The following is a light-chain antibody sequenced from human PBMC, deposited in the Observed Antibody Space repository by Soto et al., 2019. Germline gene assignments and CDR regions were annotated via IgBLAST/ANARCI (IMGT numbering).Light chain of an antibody. V-gene: IGKV3-15*01. CDR3: QQYNNWPPWT. J-gene: IGKJ1*01. CDR1: QSVSIN. CDR2: GAS. Sequence: EIVMTQSPATLSVSPGERATLSCRASQSVSINLAWYQQKPVQAPRLLIYGASTRATGIPARFSGSGSGIEVTLTISSLQSEDFAVYYCQQYNNWPPWTFGQGTKVEIK.